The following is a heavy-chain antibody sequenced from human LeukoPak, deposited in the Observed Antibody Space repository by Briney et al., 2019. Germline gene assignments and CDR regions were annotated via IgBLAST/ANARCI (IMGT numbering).Heavy chain of an antibody. Sequence: GRSLRLSCAASGFTFRGNGMHGVRQAPGKGLEWLAIIWYDGSNRYYADSLKGRFTISRDNSKNTLFLQMNSLTAEDTAVYYCARDQGTSVTAMVGGHFDYWGPGTLVTVSS. CDR1: GFTFRGNG. D-gene: IGHD4-17*01. CDR2: IWYDGSNR. CDR3: ARDQGTSVTAMVGGHFDY. J-gene: IGHJ4*02. V-gene: IGHV3-33*01.